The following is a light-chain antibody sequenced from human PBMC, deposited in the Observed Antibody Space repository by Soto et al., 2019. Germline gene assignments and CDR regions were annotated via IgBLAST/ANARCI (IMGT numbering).Light chain of an antibody. V-gene: IGLV2-11*01. CDR3: CSYAGSYTLYV. CDR2: DVS. Sequence: QSVLTQPRSVSGSPGQSVTISCTATSSDVGDYDFVSWYQQHPAKAPKLMIYDVSKRPSGVPDRFSGSRSGNTASLTISGLQAEEEADYYCCSYAGSYTLYVFGTGTNVTVL. CDR1: SSDVGDYDF. J-gene: IGLJ1*01.